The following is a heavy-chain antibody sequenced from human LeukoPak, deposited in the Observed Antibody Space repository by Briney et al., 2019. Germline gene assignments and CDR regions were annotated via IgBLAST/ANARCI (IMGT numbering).Heavy chain of an antibody. CDR2: IYYSGST. CDR1: GGSISIYY. D-gene: IGHD3-16*01. CDR3: ASLGAPRDV. J-gene: IGHJ6*04. V-gene: IGHV4-59*08. Sequence: SETLSLTCTVSGGSISIYYWSWIRQPPGKGLEWIGYIYYSGSTNYNPSLKSRVTMSVDTSKNQFSLKLSSVAAADTAVYYCASLGAPRDVWGKGTTVTVSS.